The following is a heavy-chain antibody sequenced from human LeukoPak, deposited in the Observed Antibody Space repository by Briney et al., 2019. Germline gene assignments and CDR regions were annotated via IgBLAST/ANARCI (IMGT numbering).Heavy chain of an antibody. Sequence: PSETLSLTCSVSGGSISNYYWSWIRQPPGRGLEWIGYMSYTGSTNSNPSLKSRVAISLDTSKNQFSLKLSSVTAADTAVYYCAGSGQARYYYDSSGNRLKPFDYWGQGTLVTVSS. J-gene: IGHJ4*02. D-gene: IGHD3-22*01. CDR1: GGSISNYY. CDR3: AGSGQARYYYDSSGNRLKPFDY. CDR2: MSYTGST. V-gene: IGHV4-59*01.